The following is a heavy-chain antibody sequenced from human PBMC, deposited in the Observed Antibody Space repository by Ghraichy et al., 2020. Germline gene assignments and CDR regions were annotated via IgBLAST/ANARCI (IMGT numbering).Heavy chain of an antibody. Sequence: SETLSLTCTVSGGSISSYYWSWIRQPPGKGLEWIGYIYYSGSTNYNPSLKSRVTISVDTSKNQFSLKLSSVTAADTAVYYCARDLGVFATVTTNRGTGWFDPWGQGTLVTVSS. V-gene: IGHV4-59*01. D-gene: IGHD4-17*01. CDR3: ARDLGVFATVTTNRGTGWFDP. J-gene: IGHJ5*02. CDR2: IYYSGST. CDR1: GGSISSYY.